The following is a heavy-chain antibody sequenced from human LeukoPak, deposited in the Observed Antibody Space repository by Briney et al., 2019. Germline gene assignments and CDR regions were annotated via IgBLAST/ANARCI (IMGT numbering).Heavy chain of an antibody. CDR3: ARKGRDVYNFAD. V-gene: IGHV3-11*01. D-gene: IGHD5-24*01. CDR1: GITFSDYY. J-gene: IGHJ4*02. Sequence: PGGSLRLSCVVSGITFSDYYMGWIRQTTGKGLECVSYISPSGRTLNYADSVKGRFTISRDNAKKSFSLQMNSLGADDTAVYYCARKGRDVYNFADWGQGTLVTVSS. CDR2: ISPSGRTL.